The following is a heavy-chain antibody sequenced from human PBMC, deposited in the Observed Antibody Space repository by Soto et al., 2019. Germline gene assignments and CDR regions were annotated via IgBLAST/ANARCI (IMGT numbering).Heavy chain of an antibody. CDR1: GDSVSSNSAA. CDR3: ARDGAVAGIRYYYYGMDV. CDR2: TYYRSKWYN. V-gene: IGHV6-1*01. D-gene: IGHD6-19*01. Sequence: QSQTLSLTCAISGDSVSSNSAAWNWIRQSPSRGLEWLGRTYYRSKWYNDYAVSVKSRITINPDTSKNQFSLQLNSVTPEDTAVYYCARDGAVAGIRYYYYGMDVWGQGTTVTVSS. J-gene: IGHJ6*02.